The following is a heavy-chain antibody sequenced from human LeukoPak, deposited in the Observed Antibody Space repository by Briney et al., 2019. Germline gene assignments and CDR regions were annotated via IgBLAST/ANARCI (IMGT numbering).Heavy chain of an antibody. D-gene: IGHD3-22*01. V-gene: IGHV4-39*02. CDR2: IYYSGRT. Sequence: SETLSLTCTISGGSISSSSYYWGWIRQPPGKGLEWIGNIYYSGRTYYNPSLKSRVTISVDTSKNGFSLKLSSVTAADTAVYYCARLYYYDSSGPPLWGQGTMVAVSS. J-gene: IGHJ4*02. CDR3: ARLYYYDSSGPPL. CDR1: GGSISSSSYY.